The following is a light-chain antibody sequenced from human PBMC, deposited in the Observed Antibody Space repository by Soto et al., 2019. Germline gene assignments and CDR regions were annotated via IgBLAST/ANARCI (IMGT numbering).Light chain of an antibody. Sequence: DIQMTQSPFSLSASVGDTVTLTCRASQDISNYLNWLQQKPGKAPKLLIYAASTLQTGVPSRFSGSESGTDFTLTISSLQPEDFAIYFCLRSYTFPFTFGPG. CDR2: AAS. CDR3: LRSYTFPFT. CDR1: QDISNY. V-gene: IGKV1-39*01. J-gene: IGKJ3*01.